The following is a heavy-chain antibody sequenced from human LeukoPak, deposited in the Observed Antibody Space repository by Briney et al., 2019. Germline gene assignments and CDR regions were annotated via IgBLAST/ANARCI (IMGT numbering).Heavy chain of an antibody. CDR1: GGTFSSYA. D-gene: IGHD3-16*01. CDR2: IIPILGIA. Sequence: SVKVSCKASGGTFSSYAISWVRQAPGQGLEWMGRIIPILGIANYAQKFQGRVTITADKSTRTAYMELSSLRSEDTAVYYCARDRLVTYYFDYWGQGTLVTVSS. CDR3: ARDRLVTYYFDY. J-gene: IGHJ4*02. V-gene: IGHV1-69*04.